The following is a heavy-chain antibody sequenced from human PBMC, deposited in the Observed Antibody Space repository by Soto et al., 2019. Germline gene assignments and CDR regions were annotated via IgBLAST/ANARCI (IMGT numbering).Heavy chain of an antibody. Sequence: QVQLVQSGAEVKKPGSSVKVSCKASGGTFSSYTISWVRQAPGQGLEWMGRIIPILGIANYAQKFQGRVTITADKSTSTAYMELSSLGSEDTAVYYCARGGYCSGGSCYNYYYCGMDVWGQGTTVTVSS. CDR2: IIPILGIA. CDR3: ARGGYCSGGSCYNYYYCGMDV. J-gene: IGHJ6*02. D-gene: IGHD2-15*01. CDR1: GGTFSSYT. V-gene: IGHV1-69*02.